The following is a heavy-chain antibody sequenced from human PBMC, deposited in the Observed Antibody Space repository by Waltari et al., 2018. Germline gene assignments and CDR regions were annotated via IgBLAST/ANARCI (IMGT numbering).Heavy chain of an antibody. J-gene: IGHJ6*02. V-gene: IGHV3-74*01. CDR2: ISTDGRGA. CDR3: VRDSYVSAIYYGMDV. CDR1: GFPFSGFV. Sequence: EVQLVESGGGLVQPGGSLRLSCAASGFPFSGFVMHWVRQGPGMGLRWVSRISTDGRGAAYADSVKGRFTVSRDNAKNTLYLEMNSLRAEDTAVYYCVRDSYVSAIYYGMDVWGQGTTVTVSS. D-gene: IGHD2-21*01.